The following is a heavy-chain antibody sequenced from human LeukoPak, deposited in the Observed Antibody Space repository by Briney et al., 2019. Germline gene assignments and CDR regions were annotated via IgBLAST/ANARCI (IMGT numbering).Heavy chain of an antibody. J-gene: IGHJ4*02. Sequence: GGSLRLSCAASGFTFSIYTMSWVRQAPGKGLEWVSGISASGGSTYYADSVKGRLTISRDNSKNTLSLQMNSLRADDTAIYYCAKDEAAGTPNFFDSWGQGTLVTVSS. D-gene: IGHD6-13*01. CDR2: ISASGGST. CDR1: GFTFSIYT. CDR3: AKDEAAGTPNFFDS. V-gene: IGHV3-23*01.